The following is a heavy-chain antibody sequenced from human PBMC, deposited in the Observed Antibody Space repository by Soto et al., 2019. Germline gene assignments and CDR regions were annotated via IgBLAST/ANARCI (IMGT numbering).Heavy chain of an antibody. D-gene: IGHD6-6*01. J-gene: IGHJ4*02. CDR2: IIPIFGPA. CDR1: GGGVRNSA. Sequence: QVRLVQPGSEVKKPGSSVRVSCKAPGGGVRNSAFSWLRQAPGQGLEWMGGIIPIFGPAIYARKFQGRFTISADESTGTAYMELNNVRSDDTAVYYCGRGSSLTKVEYWGQGTLVTVSS. CDR3: GRGSSLTKVEY. V-gene: IGHV1-69*01.